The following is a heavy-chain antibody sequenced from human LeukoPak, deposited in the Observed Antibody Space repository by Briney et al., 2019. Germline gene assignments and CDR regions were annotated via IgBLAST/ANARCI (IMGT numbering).Heavy chain of an antibody. CDR3: ARAGKYYYDSSGYDIGQIDY. D-gene: IGHD3-22*01. V-gene: IGHV4-38-2*02. Sequence: SETLSLTCTVSGYSISSGYYWGWIRQPPGKGLEWIGSIYHSGSTYYNPSLKSRVTISVDTSKNQFSLKLSSVTAADTAVYYCARAGKYYYDSSGYDIGQIDYWGQGTLVTVSS. CDR2: IYHSGST. CDR1: GYSISSGYY. J-gene: IGHJ4*02.